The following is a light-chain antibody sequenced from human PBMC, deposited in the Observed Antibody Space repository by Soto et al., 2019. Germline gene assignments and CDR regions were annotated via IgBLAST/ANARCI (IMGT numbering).Light chain of an antibody. Sequence: DIQMTQSPSSLSASVGDRVTITCRAGQSISNYLNWYQQKPGKAPKLLMYAASSLQSGVPSRFSGSGSGTDFTLTISSLQPEDFATYHCQQSYSTPRTFGQGTKVEIK. V-gene: IGKV1-39*01. CDR3: QQSYSTPRT. CDR1: QSISNY. J-gene: IGKJ1*01. CDR2: AAS.